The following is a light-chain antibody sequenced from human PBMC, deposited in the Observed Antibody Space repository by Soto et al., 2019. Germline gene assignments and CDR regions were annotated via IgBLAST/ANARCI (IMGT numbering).Light chain of an antibody. Sequence: EIVLTQSPATLSLSPGERATLSYRASQSVSSYLAWYQQKPGQAPRLLIYDASNRATGIPARFSGSGSGTDFTLTISSLEPEDFAVYYCQQRSNWPPVMYTFGQGTKLEIK. V-gene: IGKV3-11*01. CDR2: DAS. J-gene: IGKJ2*01. CDR3: QQRSNWPPVMYT. CDR1: QSVSSY.